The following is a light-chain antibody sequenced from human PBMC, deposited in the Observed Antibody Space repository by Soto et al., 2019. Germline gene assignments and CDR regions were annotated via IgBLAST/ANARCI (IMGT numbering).Light chain of an antibody. V-gene: IGKV3-20*01. Sequence: ETVLTQSPGTLSLSPGDRATLSCRASQIIASNSLAWYRQNPGQAPRLLIFGASSRATGIPDRFVGSGSGTDFTLTITRLQPEDFAVYYCQQYGDSSITFGQGTRLEMK. CDR1: QIIASNS. J-gene: IGKJ5*01. CDR2: GAS. CDR3: QQYGDSSIT.